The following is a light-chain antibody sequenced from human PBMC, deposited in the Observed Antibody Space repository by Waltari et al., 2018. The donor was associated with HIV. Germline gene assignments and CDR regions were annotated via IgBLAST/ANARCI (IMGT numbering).Light chain of an antibody. V-gene: IGLV2-11*01. CDR2: DVS. CDR3: CSHAGSYTWV. Sequence: QSALTQPRSVSGSPGQSVTISCTATSSHVGGYNYVSWYQQHPGKAPKLMIYDVSKRPSGVPDRFSGSKSGNTASLTISGLQAEDEADYYCCSHAGSYTWVFGGGTKLTVL. J-gene: IGLJ3*02. CDR1: SSHVGGYNY.